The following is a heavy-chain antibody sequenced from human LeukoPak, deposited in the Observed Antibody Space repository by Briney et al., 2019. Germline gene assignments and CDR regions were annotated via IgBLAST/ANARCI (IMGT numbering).Heavy chain of an antibody. CDR2: IIPIFGTA. J-gene: IGHJ4*02. Sequence: SVKVSCKASGGTFSSYAISWVRQAPGQGLEWMGGIIPIFGTANYAQKFQGRVTITADESTSTAYMELSSLRSEDTAVYYCARLGYCSGGGCYSAYWGQGTLVTVSS. V-gene: IGHV1-69*13. CDR3: ARLGYCSGGGCYSAY. CDR1: GGTFSSYA. D-gene: IGHD2-15*01.